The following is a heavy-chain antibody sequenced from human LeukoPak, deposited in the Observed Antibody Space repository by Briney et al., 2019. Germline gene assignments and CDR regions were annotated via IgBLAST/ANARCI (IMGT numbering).Heavy chain of an antibody. CDR1: GGSISGGDYY. J-gene: IGHJ5*02. D-gene: IGHD4-17*01. Sequence: SETLSLTCTVSGGSISGGDYYWSWIRQHPGKGLEWIGYIYYSGDTYYNPSLRSRVSISVDTSKNQFSLKLSSVTAADTAMYYCARDYGNNWFDPWGQGTLVTVSS. CDR2: IYYSGDT. CDR3: ARDYGNNWFDP. V-gene: IGHV4-31*03.